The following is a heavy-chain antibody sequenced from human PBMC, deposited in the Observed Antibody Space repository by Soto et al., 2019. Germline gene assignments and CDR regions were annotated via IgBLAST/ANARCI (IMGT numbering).Heavy chain of an antibody. CDR1: GGTFSSYA. V-gene: IGHV1-69*01. D-gene: IGHD4-4*01. Sequence: QVQLVQSGAEVKKPGSSVKVSCKASGGTFSSYAISWVRQAPGQGLEWMGGIIPIFGTANYAQKFQGRVTISADESTSKDYMELSSLRSEGTAVYCCARVGDSNSRYYYGMDVWGQGTTVTVSS. J-gene: IGHJ6*02. CDR3: ARVGDSNSRYYYGMDV. CDR2: IIPIFGTA.